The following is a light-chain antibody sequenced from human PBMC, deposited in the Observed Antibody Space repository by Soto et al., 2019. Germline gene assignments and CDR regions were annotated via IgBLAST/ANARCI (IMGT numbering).Light chain of an antibody. J-gene: IGKJ2*01. CDR1: QSVNNN. CDR3: QQYNNWPPDT. Sequence: EIILTQSPASLSVSLGERATLSCRASQSVNNNLAWYQQKRGQAPRLLIYGASTRATGIPGRFRGSGSGTEFTLTITSLQSEDFAVYFCQQYNNWPPDTFGQGTKLEIK. V-gene: IGKV3-15*01. CDR2: GAS.